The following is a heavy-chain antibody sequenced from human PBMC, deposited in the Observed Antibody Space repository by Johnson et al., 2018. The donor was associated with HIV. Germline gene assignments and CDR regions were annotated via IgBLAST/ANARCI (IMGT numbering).Heavy chain of an antibody. CDR1: GFTFSSYG. V-gene: IGHV3-30*03. J-gene: IGHJ3*02. D-gene: IGHD6-6*01. Sequence: QVQLVESGGGVVQPGRSLRLSCAASGFTFSSYGMHWVRQAPGQGLEWVAVISYDGSNKYYADSVKGRFTISRDNSKNTLYLQMNSLRAEDTAVYYCAREYSSSVDAFDIWGQGTMVTVSS. CDR2: ISYDGSNK. CDR3: AREYSSSVDAFDI.